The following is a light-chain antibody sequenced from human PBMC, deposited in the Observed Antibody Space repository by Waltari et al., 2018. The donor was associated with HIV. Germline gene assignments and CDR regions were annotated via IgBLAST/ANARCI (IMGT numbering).Light chain of an antibody. CDR1: SSNIGNNA. J-gene: IGLJ2*01. Sequence: QSVLTQPPSVSEAPRQRVTISCSGSSSNIGNNAVNWYQQLPGKAPKLLIYYDDLLPSVVSDRFPGSKSGTSASLAIRGLQSEYEADYCCAAWDDSLNGPVFGGGTKLTV. V-gene: IGLV1-36*01. CDR2: YDD. CDR3: AAWDDSLNGPV.